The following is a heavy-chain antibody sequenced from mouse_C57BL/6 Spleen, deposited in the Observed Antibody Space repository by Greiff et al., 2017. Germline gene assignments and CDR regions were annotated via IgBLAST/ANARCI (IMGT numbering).Heavy chain of an antibody. Sequence: VQLQQPGAELVKPGASVKLSCKASGYTFTSYWMQWVKQRPGQGLEWIGEIDPSDSYTNYNQKFKGKATLTVDTSSSTAYMQLSSLTSEDSAVYYCAREHFWGQGTTLTVSS. V-gene: IGHV1-50*01. CDR2: IDPSDSYT. J-gene: IGHJ2*01. CDR1: GYTFTSYW. CDR3: AREHF.